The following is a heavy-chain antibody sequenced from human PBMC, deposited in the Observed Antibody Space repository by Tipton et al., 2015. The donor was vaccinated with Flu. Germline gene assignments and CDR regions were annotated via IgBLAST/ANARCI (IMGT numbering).Heavy chain of an antibody. V-gene: IGHV4-59*01. CDR3: ARDLGSSGSFDY. J-gene: IGHJ4*02. D-gene: IGHD6-13*01. CDR1: GGSISSYY. Sequence: TLSLTCTVSGGSISSYYWSWIRQPPGKGLEWIGYIYYSVSTNYNPSLKSRVTISVDTSKNQFSLKLSSVTAADTAVYYCARDLGSSGSFDYWGQGTLVTASS. CDR2: IYYSVST.